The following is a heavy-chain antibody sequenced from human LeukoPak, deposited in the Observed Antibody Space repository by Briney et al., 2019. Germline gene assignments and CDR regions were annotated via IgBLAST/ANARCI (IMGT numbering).Heavy chain of an antibody. CDR2: ISGSGDRT. D-gene: IGHD3-9*01. J-gene: IGHJ4*02. V-gene: IGHV3-23*01. CDR1: GFTFSRYD. Sequence: GGSLRLSCEASGFTFSRYDMNWVRQAPGRGRECPPVISGSGDRTYYAGSVKGRFTVSRDNSKNTLYLQMNSLRAEDTAVYYCAKDLRPDILTGSPFDYWGQGSLVTVSS. CDR3: AKDLRPDILTGSPFDY.